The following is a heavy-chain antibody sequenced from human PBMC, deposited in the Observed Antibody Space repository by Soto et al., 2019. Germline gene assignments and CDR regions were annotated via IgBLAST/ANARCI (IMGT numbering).Heavy chain of an antibody. Sequence: QVQLQESGPGLVKPSDTLSLTCAVSGYSISSSNWWGWIRQPPGKGLEWFGYIDYSGTTYYTASLKRRVSMSVDTSKNLYSLKLTSVAVVDTAVYYCARRESQGTIDYWGQGTLVTVSS. CDR3: ARRESQGTIDY. CDR2: IDYSGTT. CDR1: GYSISSSNW. J-gene: IGHJ4*02. D-gene: IGHD2-8*01. V-gene: IGHV4-28*01.